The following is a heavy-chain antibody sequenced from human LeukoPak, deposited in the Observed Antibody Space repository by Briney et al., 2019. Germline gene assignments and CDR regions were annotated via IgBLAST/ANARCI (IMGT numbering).Heavy chain of an antibody. D-gene: IGHD3-22*01. Sequence: GGSLRLSCAASGFTFSSYAMSWVRQAPGKGLEWVSAISGSGGSTYYADSVKGRFTISRDNTKNTLYLQMNSLRAEDTAVYYCARVRYYYDSRGYYYFDYWGQGTLVTVSS. J-gene: IGHJ4*02. CDR1: GFTFSSYA. V-gene: IGHV3-23*01. CDR3: ARVRYYYDSRGYYYFDY. CDR2: ISGSGGST.